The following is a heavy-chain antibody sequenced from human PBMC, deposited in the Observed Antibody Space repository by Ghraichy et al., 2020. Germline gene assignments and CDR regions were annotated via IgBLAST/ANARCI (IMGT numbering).Heavy chain of an antibody. J-gene: IGHJ4*02. CDR2: ISGSGGST. Sequence: SCAASGFTFSSFAMSWVRQAPGKGLEWVSTISGSGGSTYYADSVKGRFTISRDSSKNTLYLQMNSLRVEDTAVYYCAKGCGNTCYSDFDYWGQGALVTVSS. V-gene: IGHV3-23*01. CDR1: GFTFSSFA. CDR3: AKGCGNTCYSDFDY. D-gene: IGHD2-15*01.